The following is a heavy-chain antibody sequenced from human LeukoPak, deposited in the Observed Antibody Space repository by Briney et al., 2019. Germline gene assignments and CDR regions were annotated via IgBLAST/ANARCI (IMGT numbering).Heavy chain of an antibody. Sequence: GGSLRLSCAASGFTFSSYSMNWVRQAPGKGLEWVSSISSSSSYIYYADSVKGRFTISRDNAKNSLYLQMNSLRAEDTAVYYCARDLWNDDGAHDYWGQGTLVTVSS. CDR2: ISSSSSYI. CDR3: ARDLWNDDGAHDY. J-gene: IGHJ4*02. V-gene: IGHV3-21*01. CDR1: GFTFSSYS. D-gene: IGHD1-1*01.